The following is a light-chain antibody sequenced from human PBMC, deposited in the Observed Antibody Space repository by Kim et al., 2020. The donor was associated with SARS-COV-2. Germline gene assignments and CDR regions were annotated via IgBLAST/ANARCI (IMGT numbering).Light chain of an antibody. CDR3: AAWDDSLNVWL. CDR1: NSNIGTIT. V-gene: IGLV1-44*01. J-gene: IGLJ3*02. CDR2: RSK. Sequence: QSVLTQPPSASGTPGQRVTISCSGSNSNIGTITVNWYQQVPGTAPKLPISRSKQRPSGVPDRFSGSRSATSASLAISGLQSEDEADYYCAAWDDSLNVWLFGGGTQRTVL.